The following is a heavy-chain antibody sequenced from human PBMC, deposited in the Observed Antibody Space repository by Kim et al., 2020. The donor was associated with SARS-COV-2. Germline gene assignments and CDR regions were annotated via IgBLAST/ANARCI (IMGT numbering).Heavy chain of an antibody. CDR3: ARHSLVGPYYYGMDV. J-gene: IGHJ6*02. CDR1: GFIVSSNY. D-gene: IGHD2-2*01. Sequence: GGSLRLSCAASGFIVSSNYMSWVRQAPGKGLEWVSIIYSAGRTYYVESVKGRFTISRDNSKNTLYLQMNSLRAEDTAVYYCARHSLVGPYYYGMDVWSQGTTVTVSS. V-gene: IGHV3-53*01. CDR2: IYSAGRT.